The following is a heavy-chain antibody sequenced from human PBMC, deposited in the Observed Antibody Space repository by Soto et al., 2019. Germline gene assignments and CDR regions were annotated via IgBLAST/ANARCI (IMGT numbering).Heavy chain of an antibody. CDR3: ARTYYDFWSGYPNNGLRGMDV. CDR1: GGTFSSYA. V-gene: IGHV1-69*13. J-gene: IGHJ6*02. D-gene: IGHD3-3*01. CDR2: IIPIFGTA. Sequence: ASVKVSCKASGGTFSSYAISWVRQAPGQGLEWMGGIIPIFGTANYAQKFQGRVTITADESTSTAYMELSSLRSEDTAVYYCARTYYDFWSGYPNNGLRGMDVWGQGTTVTVSS.